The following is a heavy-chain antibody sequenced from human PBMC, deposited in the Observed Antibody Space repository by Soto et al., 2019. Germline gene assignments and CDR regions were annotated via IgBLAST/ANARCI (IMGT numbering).Heavy chain of an antibody. CDR2: INSDGSST. CDR1: GFTFSRYW. J-gene: IGHJ4*02. V-gene: IGHV3-74*01. D-gene: IGHD3-22*01. Sequence: EVQLVESGGGLVQPGGSLRLSCADSGFTFSRYWMHWVRQAPGKGLVWVSRINSDGSSTNYADSVKGRFTISRDNAKNTLYLQMNSLRVEDTAMYYCARKYNYESSGYYYWGQGTLVTVSS. CDR3: ARKYNYESSGYYY.